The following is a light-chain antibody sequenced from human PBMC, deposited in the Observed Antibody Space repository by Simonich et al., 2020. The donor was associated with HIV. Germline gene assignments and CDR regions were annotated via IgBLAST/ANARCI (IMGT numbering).Light chain of an antibody. CDR2: AAS. J-gene: IGKJ3*01. V-gene: IGKV1-9*01. CDR3: QQLNSFT. Sequence: DIQLTQSPSFLSASVGDRVTITSRASQGISSYLAWYQQKPGKAPNRLSYAASTLQSGVPSRFSGSGSGTGFTLTISSLQPEDFATYYCQQLNSFTFGPGTKVDIK. CDR1: QGISSY.